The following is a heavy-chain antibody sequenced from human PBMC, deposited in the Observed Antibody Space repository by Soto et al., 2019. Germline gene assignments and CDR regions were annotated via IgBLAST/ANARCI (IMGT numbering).Heavy chain of an antibody. V-gene: IGHV1-18*01. J-gene: IGHJ5*02. D-gene: IGHD2-15*01. CDR1: GYTFTSYG. Sequence: EASVKVSCKASGYTFTSYGISWVRQAPGQGLEWMGWISAYNGNTNYAQKLQGRVTMTTDTSTSTAYMELRSLRSDDTAVYYCARDFGVRGYCSGGSCYSEHNWFDPWGQGTLVTVSS. CDR2: ISAYNGNT. CDR3: ARDFGVRGYCSGGSCYSEHNWFDP.